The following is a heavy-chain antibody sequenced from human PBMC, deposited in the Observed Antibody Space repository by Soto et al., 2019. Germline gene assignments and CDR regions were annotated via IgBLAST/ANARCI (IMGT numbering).Heavy chain of an antibody. CDR1: GGSISSGDYY. CDR3: ARGQVVAAQH. J-gene: IGHJ4*02. D-gene: IGHD2-15*01. Sequence: SETLSLTCNVSGGSISSGDYYWSWIRQPPGKGLEWIGYIYHSGSTYYNPSLKSRVTISVDRSKNQFSLKLSSVTAADTAVYYCARGQVVAAQHWGQGTLVTVSS. V-gene: IGHV4-30-2*01. CDR2: IYHSGST.